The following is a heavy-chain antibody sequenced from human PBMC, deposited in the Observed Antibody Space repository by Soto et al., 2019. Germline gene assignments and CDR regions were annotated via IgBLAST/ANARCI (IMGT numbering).Heavy chain of an antibody. CDR1: GESISSSSYY. D-gene: IGHD2-21*02. Sequence: PSETLSLTCIVSGESISSSSYYWGWIRQPPGKCLEWIGSIYYSGRTYYNPSFKSRVTISIDTSKNQFSLKLSSVTATDTAVYYCARQRTTVVTQAYFDQWGQGAMAAVSS. V-gene: IGHV4-39*01. CDR3: ARQRTTVVTQAYFDQ. CDR2: IYYSGRT. J-gene: IGHJ4*02.